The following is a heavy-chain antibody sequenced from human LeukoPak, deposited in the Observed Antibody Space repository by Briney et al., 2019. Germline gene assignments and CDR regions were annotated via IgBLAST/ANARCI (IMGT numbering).Heavy chain of an antibody. CDR2: ISGTGGAT. CDR3: VKDPRDTYGTNWFVS. J-gene: IGHJ5*01. D-gene: IGHD2-21*01. Sequence: GGSLRLSCVASGFNFGNYAMSWVRQAPGKGLQWVSQISGTGGATWYAGFARDRFTISRDNSKKTVYLQMSGLRAEDTAMYYCVKDPRDTYGTNWFVSWGQGTLLIVSS. V-gene: IGHV3-23*01. CDR1: GFNFGNYA.